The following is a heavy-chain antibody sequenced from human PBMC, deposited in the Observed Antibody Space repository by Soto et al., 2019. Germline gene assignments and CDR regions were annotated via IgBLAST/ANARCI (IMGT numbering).Heavy chain of an antibody. CDR3: AKESQANLGTGGFDV. Sequence: EVQLVESGGGLVQPGRSLRLSCTASGFTFDDYAMHWVRQPPGKGLEWVSGISWNSDNRGYADSVQGRFTISRDNAKNSLYLQMESLRPEDTALYYCAKESQANLGTGGFDVWGQGSPVTVSS. CDR1: GFTFDDYA. D-gene: IGHD7-27*01. J-gene: IGHJ4*02. V-gene: IGHV3-9*01. CDR2: ISWNSDNR.